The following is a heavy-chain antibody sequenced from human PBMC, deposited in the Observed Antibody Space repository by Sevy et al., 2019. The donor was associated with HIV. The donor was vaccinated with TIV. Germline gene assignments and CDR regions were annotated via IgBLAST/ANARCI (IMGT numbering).Heavy chain of an antibody. CDR3: AKGQGYDYIWGNERSEYYFDY. CDR2: ISHDGSYQ. Sequence: GGSLRLSCAASRFTFNTYDIHWVRQAPGKGLEWVAVISHDGSYQYYTDSVKGRFTISRDDSKNKAYLQMNSLRADDSGVYYCAKGQGYDYIWGNERSEYYFDYWGQGTLVTVSS. CDR1: RFTFNTYD. J-gene: IGHJ4*02. V-gene: IGHV3-30*18. D-gene: IGHD3-16*01.